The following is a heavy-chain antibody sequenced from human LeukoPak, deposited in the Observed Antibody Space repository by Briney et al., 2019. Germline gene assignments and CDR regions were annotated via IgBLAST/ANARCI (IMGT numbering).Heavy chain of an antibody. D-gene: IGHD2-2*01. CDR3: ARANIVVVPAAKYYYYYYGMDV. Sequence: TSETLSLTCAVYGGSFSGYYWSWIRQPPGKGLEWIGEINHSGSTNYNPSLKSRVTISVDTSKNQFSLKLSSVTAADTAVYYCARANIVVVPAAKYYYYYYGMDVWGQGTTVTVSS. CDR1: GGSFSGYY. CDR2: INHSGST. V-gene: IGHV4-34*01. J-gene: IGHJ6*02.